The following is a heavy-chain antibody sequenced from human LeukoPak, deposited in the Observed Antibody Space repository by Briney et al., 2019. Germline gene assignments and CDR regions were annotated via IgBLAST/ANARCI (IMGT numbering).Heavy chain of an antibody. Sequence: GGSLRLSCAASGFTFSTYWMTWVRQAPGKGLEWVATIKQDGSEKYYVDSVKGRFTISRDNAKNSLYLQMNSLRAEDTAVYYCASLFLCYGCSSSSDSFNIWGQGTMVTVSS. J-gene: IGHJ3*02. CDR2: IKQDGSEK. V-gene: IGHV3-7*01. CDR1: GFTFSTYW. CDR3: ASLFLCYGCSSSSDSFNI. D-gene: IGHD6-6*01.